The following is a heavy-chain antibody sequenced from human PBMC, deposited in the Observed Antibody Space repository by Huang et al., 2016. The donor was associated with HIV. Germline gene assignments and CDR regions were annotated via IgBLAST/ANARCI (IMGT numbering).Heavy chain of an antibody. CDR2: RIPRFGTR. CDR1: GGSFNNFG. D-gene: IGHD3-16*01. V-gene: IGHV1-69*13. J-gene: IGHJ3*01. Sequence: QVQLVQSGAEVRKPGSSVKVSCRASGGSFNNFGINWVRQAPGQGLEWVGGRIPRFGTRNDAQRVQGRVTITADETTGVVYMELSSLRSDDTAVYFCAKRGGAWGSPYAFDLWGPGTMVTVSS. CDR3: AKRGGAWGSPYAFDL.